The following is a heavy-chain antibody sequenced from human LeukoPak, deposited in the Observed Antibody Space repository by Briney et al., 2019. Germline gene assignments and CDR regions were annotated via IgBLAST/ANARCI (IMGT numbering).Heavy chain of an antibody. CDR3: ARGFRGGEYSGYDFLDY. V-gene: IGHV1-46*01. CDR1: GYTFINYY. J-gene: IGHJ4*02. D-gene: IGHD5-12*01. Sequence: ASVKVSCKASGYTFINYYIHWVRQAPGQGLEWMGIINPNGGSTRYAQKFQGRVTMTRDTSTSTIYMELSSLRSEDTAMYYCARGFRGGEYSGYDFLDYWGQGTLVTASS. CDR2: INPNGGST.